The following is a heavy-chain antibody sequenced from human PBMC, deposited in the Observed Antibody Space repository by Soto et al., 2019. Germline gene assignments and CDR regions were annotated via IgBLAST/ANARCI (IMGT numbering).Heavy chain of an antibody. V-gene: IGHV3-33*01. Sequence: PVGSLRPSCAASGFTFSSYGMHWVRQAPGKGLEWVAVIWYDGSNKYYADSVKGRFTISRDNSKNTLYLQMNSLRAEDTAVYYCARDVDSGYYDILTGYLYYYYGMDVWGQGTTVTVSS. CDR1: GFTFSSYG. CDR3: ARDVDSGYYDILTGYLYYYYGMDV. CDR2: IWYDGSNK. J-gene: IGHJ6*02. D-gene: IGHD3-9*01.